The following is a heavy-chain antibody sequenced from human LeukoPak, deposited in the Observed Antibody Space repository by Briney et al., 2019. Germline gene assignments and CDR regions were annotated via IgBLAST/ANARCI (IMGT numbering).Heavy chain of an antibody. Sequence: GESLKISCKGSGYGFTSYWIGWVRQMPGKGLEWMGIIYPGDSDTRYSPSFRGQVTISADKSISTAYLQWSSLKASDTAMYYCARHADFGESITNWFDPWGQGTLVTVSS. J-gene: IGHJ5*02. V-gene: IGHV5-51*01. CDR1: GYGFTSYW. D-gene: IGHD3-10*01. CDR3: ARHADFGESITNWFDP. CDR2: IYPGDSDT.